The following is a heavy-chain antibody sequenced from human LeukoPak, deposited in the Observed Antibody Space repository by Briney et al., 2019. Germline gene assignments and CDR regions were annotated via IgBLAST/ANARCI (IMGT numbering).Heavy chain of an antibody. Sequence: PVESLKISCKVSGYSFTSYCIGWVRQMPGKGLEWMGIIYPGDSGPTYSPSFQGQVTISVDKSISTAYLQWSSLQASDTAMYYCGMSGDRVPLQDDVFDVWGQGTMVTVST. J-gene: IGHJ3*01. CDR3: GMSGDRVPLQDDVFDV. CDR2: IYPGDSGP. CDR1: GYSFTSYC. D-gene: IGHD1-26*01. V-gene: IGHV5-51*01.